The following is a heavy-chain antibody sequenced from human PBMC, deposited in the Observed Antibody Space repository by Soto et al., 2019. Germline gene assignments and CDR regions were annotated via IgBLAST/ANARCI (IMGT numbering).Heavy chain of an antibody. D-gene: IGHD3-3*01. CDR2: IYHTGAT. Sequence: SETLSLTCTASGDSTCMSSYYWGWIRQPPGKGLEWIGNIYHTGATYYNPSLQSRVTMSVDTSKDQFSLRLSFVTAADTAVYYCARGWEWFSFDPWGQGTLVTVSS. CDR1: GDSTCMSSYY. J-gene: IGHJ5*02. V-gene: IGHV4-39*01. CDR3: ARGWEWFSFDP.